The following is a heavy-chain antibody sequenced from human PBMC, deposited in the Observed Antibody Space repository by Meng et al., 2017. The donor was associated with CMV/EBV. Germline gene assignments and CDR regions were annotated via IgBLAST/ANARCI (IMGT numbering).Heavy chain of an antibody. J-gene: IGHJ4*02. CDR1: GGSISSYY. V-gene: IGHV4-4*07. CDR2: IYTSGST. Sequence: QGLLTAARPGPVQPSATPSLTCTVSGGSISSYYWSWIRQPAGKGLEWIGRIYTSGSTNYNPSLKSRVTMSVDTSKNQFSLKLSSVTAADTAVYYCARGPEVDYGDYVGLDYWGQGTLVTVSS. D-gene: IGHD4-17*01. CDR3: ARGPEVDYGDYVGLDY.